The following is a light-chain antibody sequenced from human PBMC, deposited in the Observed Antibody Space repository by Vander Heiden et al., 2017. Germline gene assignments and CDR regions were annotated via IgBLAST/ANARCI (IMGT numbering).Light chain of an antibody. Sequence: DIVMTQSPLSLPVTPGEPASISCRSSQSLLHSNGYNYLDWYLQKPGQSPQLLIYLGSNRASGVPDRFSGSGSGTDFTLKISRVEAEDVGVYYCMQALQTPRTFPQETKVEIK. CDR2: LGS. CDR1: QSLLHSNGYNY. V-gene: IGKV2-28*01. J-gene: IGKJ1*01. CDR3: MQALQTPRT.